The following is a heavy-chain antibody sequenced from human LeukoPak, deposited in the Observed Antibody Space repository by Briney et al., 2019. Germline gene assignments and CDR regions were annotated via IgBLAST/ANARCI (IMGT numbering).Heavy chain of an antibody. V-gene: IGHV3-30-3*01. Sequence: GGSLRLSCAASGFTFSSYAMHWVRQAPGKGLEWVAVISYDGSNKYYADSVKGRFTISRDNSKNTLYLQMNSLRAEDTAVYYCARVIYDSSGYSRYYYYYGMDVWGQGTTVTVSS. CDR3: ARVIYDSSGYSRYYYYYGMDV. J-gene: IGHJ6*02. CDR1: GFTFSSYA. CDR2: ISYDGSNK. D-gene: IGHD3-22*01.